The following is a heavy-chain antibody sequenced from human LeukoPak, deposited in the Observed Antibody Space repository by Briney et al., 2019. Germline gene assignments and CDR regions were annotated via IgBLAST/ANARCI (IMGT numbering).Heavy chain of an antibody. CDR2: IYTSGST. D-gene: IGHD5-18*01. V-gene: IGHV4-4*07. CDR3: ARGIQLWFPGYYYMDV. Sequence: SETLSLTCTVSGGSISSYYWSWIRQPAGKGLEWIGRIYTSGSTNYNPSLKSRVTMSVDTSKNQFSLKLSSVTAADTAVYYCARGIQLWFPGYYYMDVWGKGTTVTISS. CDR1: GGSISSYY. J-gene: IGHJ6*03.